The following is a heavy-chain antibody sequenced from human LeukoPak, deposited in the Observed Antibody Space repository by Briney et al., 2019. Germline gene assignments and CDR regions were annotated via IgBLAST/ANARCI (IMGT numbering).Heavy chain of an antibody. CDR3: ARCSGSYPFDY. D-gene: IGHD3-10*02. CDR1: GYSISSGYY. Sequence: SETLSLTCAVSGYSISSGYYWGWIRQPPGKGLEWIGSIYHSGSTYYNPSLKSRVTISVDTSKNQFSLKLSSVTAADTAVYYCARCSGSYPFDYWGQGTLVTVSS. CDR2: IYHSGST. J-gene: IGHJ4*02. V-gene: IGHV4-38-2*01.